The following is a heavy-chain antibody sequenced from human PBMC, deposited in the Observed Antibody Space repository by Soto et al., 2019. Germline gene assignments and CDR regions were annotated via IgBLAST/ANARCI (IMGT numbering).Heavy chain of an antibody. Sequence: SETLSLTCADSGGSSSSNNWWSWVRQPPGKGLEWIGEIYHSGSTNYNPSLKSRVTISVDKSKNQFSLKLSSVTAADTAVYYCAGNRPGLATSSAYWGQGTLVTVSS. CDR3: AGNRPGLATSSAY. CDR1: GGSSSSNNW. CDR2: IYHSGST. J-gene: IGHJ4*02. V-gene: IGHV4-4*02. D-gene: IGHD6-6*01.